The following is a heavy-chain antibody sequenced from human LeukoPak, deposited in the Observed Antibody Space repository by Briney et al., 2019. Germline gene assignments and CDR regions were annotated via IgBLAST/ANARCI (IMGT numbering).Heavy chain of an antibody. CDR3: ARAMTTVTTPDVHFDY. J-gene: IGHJ4*02. V-gene: IGHV3-30-3*01. CDR2: ISYDGSNK. D-gene: IGHD4-17*01. Sequence: GRSLRLSCAASGFTFSSYAMHWVRQAPGKGLEWVAVISYDGSNKYYADSVKGRFTISRDNSKNTLYLQMNSLRAEDTAVYYCARAMTTVTTPDVHFDYWGQGTLVTVSS. CDR1: GFTFSSYA.